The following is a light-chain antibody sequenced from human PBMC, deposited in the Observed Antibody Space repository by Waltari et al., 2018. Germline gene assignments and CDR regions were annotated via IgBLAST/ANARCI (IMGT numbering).Light chain of an antibody. V-gene: IGLV1-51*02. Sequence: QSVLTQPPSVSAAPGQRVTISCSGGSSNVAKNYVSWYRQLPGTAPQLRMFEDNERPSGIPGRFSGSKSGTSATLDITGLQAGDEADYDCGTWDSSLSGVVFGGGTHLTVL. CDR3: GTWDSSLSGVV. J-gene: IGLJ7*01. CDR1: SSNVAKNY. CDR2: EDN.